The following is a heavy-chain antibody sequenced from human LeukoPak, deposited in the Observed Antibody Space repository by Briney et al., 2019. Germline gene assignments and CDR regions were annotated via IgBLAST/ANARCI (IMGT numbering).Heavy chain of an antibody. CDR3: ARGIVGYYDSSGYWRSAFDI. J-gene: IGHJ3*02. CDR2: IYHSGST. V-gene: IGHV4-30-2*01. CDR1: GGSISSGGYS. Sequence: PSQTLSLTCAVSGGSISSGGYSWSWIRQPPGKGLEWIGYIYHSGSTYYNPSLKSRVTISVDRSKNQFSLKLSSVTAADTAVYYCARGIVGYYDSSGYWRSAFDIWGQGTMATVSS. D-gene: IGHD3-22*01.